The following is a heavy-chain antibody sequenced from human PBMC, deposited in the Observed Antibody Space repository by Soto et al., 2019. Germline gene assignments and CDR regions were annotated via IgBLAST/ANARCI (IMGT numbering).Heavy chain of an antibody. Sequence: QITLKESGPTLVKPTQTLTLTCTLSGFSLTTTGVGVSWIRQPPGKALEWLALIYWNGDKRYSPSLKNRVTITKDTAKNQVVLTMTNMDPVDTATYYCAHVDLCPGESCYVSGGKNWFDPWGQGTLVTVSS. CDR3: AHVDLCPGESCYVSGGKNWFDP. CDR1: GFSLTTTGVG. D-gene: IGHD2-8*02. V-gene: IGHV2-5*01. CDR2: IYWNGDK. J-gene: IGHJ5*02.